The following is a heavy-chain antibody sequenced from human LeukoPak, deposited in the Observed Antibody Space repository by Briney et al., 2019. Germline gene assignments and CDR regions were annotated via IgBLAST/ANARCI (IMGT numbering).Heavy chain of an antibody. V-gene: IGHV4-59*12. CDR3: GRDVYHYDSSYDY. Sequence: SETLSLTCTVSGGSISSYYWSWIRQPPGKGLEWIGYIYYSGSTNYNPSLKSRVTISVDTSKNQFSLKLSSVTAADTAVYYCGRDVYHYDSSYDYWGQGTLVTVSS. CDR2: IYYSGST. CDR1: GGSISSYY. J-gene: IGHJ4*02. D-gene: IGHD3-22*01.